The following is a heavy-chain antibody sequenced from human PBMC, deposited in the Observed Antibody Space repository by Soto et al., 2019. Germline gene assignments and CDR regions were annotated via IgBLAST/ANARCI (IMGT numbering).Heavy chain of an antibody. V-gene: IGHV4-30-4*01. D-gene: IGHD3-16*01. Sequence: SETLSLTCTVSGGSISSGDYYWSWIRQPPGKGLEGIGYIYYSGSTYYNPSLKSRVTISVDTSKNQFSLKLSSVTAADTAVYYCAREMIRAADIWGQGTMVTVSS. CDR3: AREMIRAADI. J-gene: IGHJ3*02. CDR2: IYYSGST. CDR1: GGSISSGDYY.